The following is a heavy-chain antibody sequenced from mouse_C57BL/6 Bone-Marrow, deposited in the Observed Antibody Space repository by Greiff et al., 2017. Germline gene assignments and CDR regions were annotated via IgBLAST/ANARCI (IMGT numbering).Heavy chain of an antibody. CDR1: GFSLTSYA. V-gene: IGHV2-9-1*01. D-gene: IGHD2-1*01. J-gene: IGHJ4*01. CDR2: IWPGGGT. Sequence: VKVEESGPGLVAPSPSLSISCTVSGFSLTSYAISWVRQPPGKGLEWLGVIWPGGGTNYNSALKSRLSISKDNSKSQVFLKMNSLQTDDTARYYCARDLLWGYYAMDYWGQGTSVTVSS. CDR3: ARDLLWGYYAMDY.